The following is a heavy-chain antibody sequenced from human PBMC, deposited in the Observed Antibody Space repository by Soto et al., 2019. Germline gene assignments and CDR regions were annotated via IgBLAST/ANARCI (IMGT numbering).Heavy chain of an antibody. Sequence: ASVKVSCKASGYTFTSYGISWVRQAHGQGLEWMGWISAYNGNTNYAQKFQGRVTITADESTSTAYMELSSLRSEDTAVYYCARTSYCGGDCYWGHFDYWGQGTLVTVSS. D-gene: IGHD2-21*02. CDR1: GYTFTSYG. J-gene: IGHJ4*02. CDR3: ARTSYCGGDCYWGHFDY. CDR2: ISAYNGNT. V-gene: IGHV1-18*01.